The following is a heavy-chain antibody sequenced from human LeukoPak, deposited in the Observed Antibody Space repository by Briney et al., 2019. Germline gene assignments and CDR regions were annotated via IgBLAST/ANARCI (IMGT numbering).Heavy chain of an antibody. V-gene: IGHV3-33*01. Sequence: GRSLRLSCAASGFTFSSYDMHWVRQAPGKGLEWVAVIWYDGSNKYYADSVKGRFTISRDNSKNTLYLQMNSLRAEDTAVYYCARLNGLGSDAFDIWGQGTMVTVSS. D-gene: IGHD3-10*01. CDR2: IWYDGSNK. CDR3: ARLNGLGSDAFDI. CDR1: GFTFSSYD. J-gene: IGHJ3*02.